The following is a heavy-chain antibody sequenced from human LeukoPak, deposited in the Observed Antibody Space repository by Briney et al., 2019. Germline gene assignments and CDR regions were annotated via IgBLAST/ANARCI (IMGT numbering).Heavy chain of an antibody. V-gene: IGHV3-23*01. Sequence: QTGGSLRLSCAASGFTFSSYAMSWVRQAPGKGLEWVSSISASGGSTYYADSVKGRFSISRDNSKNTVYLQMNSLRAGDTAVYYCAKGGYSTSFDPWGQGILVTVSS. J-gene: IGHJ5*02. D-gene: IGHD6-13*01. CDR2: ISASGGST. CDR3: AKGGYSTSFDP. CDR1: GFTFSSYA.